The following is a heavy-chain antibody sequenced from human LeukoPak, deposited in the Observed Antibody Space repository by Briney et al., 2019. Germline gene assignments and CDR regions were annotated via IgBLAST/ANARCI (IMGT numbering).Heavy chain of an antibody. Sequence: ASVKVSCKASGGTFSSYAISWVRQAPGQGLEWMGWINPNSGGTNYAQKFQGRVTMTRDTSISTAYMELSRLRSDDTAVYYCASSGHFDWFSFDYWGQGTLVTVSS. CDR1: GGTFSSYA. D-gene: IGHD3-9*01. CDR3: ASSGHFDWFSFDY. V-gene: IGHV1-2*02. J-gene: IGHJ4*02. CDR2: INPNSGGT.